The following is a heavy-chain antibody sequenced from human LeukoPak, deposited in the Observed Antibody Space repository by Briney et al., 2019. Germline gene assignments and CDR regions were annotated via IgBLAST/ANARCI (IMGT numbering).Heavy chain of an antibody. CDR2: IYYSGST. CDR3: AIVYSYVGY. D-gene: IGHD5-18*01. Sequence: PSETLSLTCTVSGGSVSSSSYYWGWIRQPPGRGLEWIGGIYYSGSTYYNSSLQSRVTISVDTSKNQFSLRLTSVTAADTAVYYCAIVYSYVGYWGQGTLVTVSS. CDR1: GGSVSSSSYY. J-gene: IGHJ4*02. V-gene: IGHV4-39*01.